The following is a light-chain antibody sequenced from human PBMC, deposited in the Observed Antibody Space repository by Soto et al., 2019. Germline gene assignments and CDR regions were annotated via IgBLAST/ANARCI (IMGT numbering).Light chain of an antibody. CDR1: QSVSSSY. CDR2: DAS. V-gene: IGKV3-20*01. J-gene: IGKJ4*01. Sequence: EIVLTQSPGTLSLSPGERATLSCRASQSVSSSYLAWYQQKPGQAPRLLLYDASSRATGIPDRFSGSGSGTDFTLTISRLEPEDVAVYYCQQYGTSPFTFGGGTKVEIK. CDR3: QQYGTSPFT.